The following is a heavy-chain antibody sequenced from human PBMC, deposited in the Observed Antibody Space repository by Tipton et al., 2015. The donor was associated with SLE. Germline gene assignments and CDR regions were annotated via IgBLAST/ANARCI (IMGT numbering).Heavy chain of an antibody. Sequence: LRLSCAVSGYSISSGYYWGWIRQPPGKGLEWIGSIYHSGSTYYNPSLKSRVTISVDTSENQFSLKLSSVTAADTAVYYCARVTVVVIAPDYWGQGTLVTVSS. J-gene: IGHJ4*02. CDR2: IYHSGST. D-gene: IGHD2-21*01. CDR1: GYSISSGYY. CDR3: ARVTVVVIAPDY. V-gene: IGHV4-38-2*01.